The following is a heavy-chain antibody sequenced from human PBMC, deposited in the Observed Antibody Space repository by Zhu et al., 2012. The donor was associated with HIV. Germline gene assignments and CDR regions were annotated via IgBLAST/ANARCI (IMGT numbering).Heavy chain of an antibody. CDR2: IYYSGST. Sequence: QVQLQESGPGLVKPSETLSLTCTVSGGSISSSSYYWGWIRQPPGKGLEWIGSIYYSGSTYYNPSLKSRVTISVDTSKNQFSLKLSSVTAADTAVYYCXRHGPGLSSSWYEDYWGQGTLVTVSS. CDR3: XRHGPGLSSSWYEDY. CDR1: GGSISSSSYY. D-gene: IGHD6-13*01. V-gene: IGHV4-39*01. J-gene: IGHJ4*02.